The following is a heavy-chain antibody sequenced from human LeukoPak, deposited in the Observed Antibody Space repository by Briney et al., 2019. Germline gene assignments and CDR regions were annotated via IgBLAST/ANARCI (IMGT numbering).Heavy chain of an antibody. V-gene: IGHV3-7*01. CDR2: IKKDGSET. CDR3: ARDGDYDILTGYLDY. D-gene: IGHD3-9*01. J-gene: IGHJ4*02. Sequence: GGSLRLSCAASGFTFSTSWMSWVRQVPGKGLEWVANIKKDGSETYYVDSVKGRFTISRDNAKNSLYLQMNSLRAEDTAVYYCARDGDYDILTGYLDYWGQGTLVTVSS. CDR1: GFTFSTSW.